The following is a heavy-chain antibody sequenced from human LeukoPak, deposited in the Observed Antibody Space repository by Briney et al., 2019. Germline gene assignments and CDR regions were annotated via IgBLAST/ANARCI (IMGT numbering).Heavy chain of an antibody. J-gene: IGHJ4*02. V-gene: IGHV4-31*11. D-gene: IGHD2-21*01. CDR3: AREMDAHPRIVV. CDR1: GGSISSGGYR. CDR2: INYSGST. Sequence: SQTLSLTCAVSGGSISSGGYRWTWIRQHPGKGLEWIGYINYSGSTYYNPSLKSRVIISVDTSKNQFSLNLNPVTAADTAVYYCAREMDAHPRIVVWGQGTLVTVSS.